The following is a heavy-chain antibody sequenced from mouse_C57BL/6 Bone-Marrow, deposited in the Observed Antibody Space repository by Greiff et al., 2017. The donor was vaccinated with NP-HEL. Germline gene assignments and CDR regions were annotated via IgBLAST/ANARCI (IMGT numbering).Heavy chain of an antibody. CDR1: GFNIKNTY. J-gene: IGHJ4*01. Sequence: EVQLQQSVAELVRPGASVKLSCTASGFNIKNTYMHWVKQRPEQGLEWIGRIDPANGNTKYAPKLQGKGTITVDTSSKTAYLQVSSLKSEGNAISYCASRHLGSSGYGGGYYAMDYWGQGTSVTVSS. CDR3: ASRHLGSSGYGGGYYAMDY. CDR2: IDPANGNT. D-gene: IGHD3-2*02. V-gene: IGHV14-3*01.